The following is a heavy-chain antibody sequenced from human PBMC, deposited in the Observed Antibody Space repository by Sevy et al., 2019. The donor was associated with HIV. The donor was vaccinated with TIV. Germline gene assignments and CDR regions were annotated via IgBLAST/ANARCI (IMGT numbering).Heavy chain of an antibody. CDR1: GFTFSSYA. J-gene: IGHJ3*02. Sequence: GGSLRLSCAASGFTFSSYAMSWVRQAPGKGLEWVSAISGSGGSTYYADSVKGRFTISRDNSKNTLYLQMNSRRAEDTAVFYCAKDLDMVTADDAFYIWGQGTMVTVSS. CDR3: AKDLDMVTADDAFYI. CDR2: ISGSGGST. D-gene: IGHD2-21*02. V-gene: IGHV3-23*01.